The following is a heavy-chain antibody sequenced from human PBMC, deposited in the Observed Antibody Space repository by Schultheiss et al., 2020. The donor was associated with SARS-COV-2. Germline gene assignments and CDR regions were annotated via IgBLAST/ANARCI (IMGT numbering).Heavy chain of an antibody. V-gene: IGHV3-53*01. CDR2: IYSGGNT. CDR3: AKEAGGFLN. Sequence: GGSLRLSCVASGFSVSSNYWNWVRQAPGKGLEWVSIIYSGGNTYYPDSVKGRFTISRDNFKNTLYLQMNSLRAEDTAVYYCAKEAGGFLNWGQGTLVTVSS. J-gene: IGHJ4*02. D-gene: IGHD3-3*01. CDR1: GFSVSSNY.